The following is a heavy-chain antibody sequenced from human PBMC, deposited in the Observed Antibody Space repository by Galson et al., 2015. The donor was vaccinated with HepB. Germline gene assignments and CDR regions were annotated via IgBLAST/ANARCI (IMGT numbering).Heavy chain of an antibody. CDR2: ITPSGDNT. V-gene: IGHV3-23*01. D-gene: IGHD6-19*01. Sequence: SLRLSCAASGFPFSYYAMTWVRQAPGKGLEWVSGITPSGDNTYSADSLKGRFTISRDNSKNTVFLQMNSLRADDTAIYFCAKVFPEKTDGWYRQALYYFDSWGQGTRVTVSS. J-gene: IGHJ4*02. CDR1: GFPFSYYA. CDR3: AKVFPEKTDGWYRQALYYFDS.